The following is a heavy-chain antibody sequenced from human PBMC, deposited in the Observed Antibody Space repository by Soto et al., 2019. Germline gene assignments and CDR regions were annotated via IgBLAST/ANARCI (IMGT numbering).Heavy chain of an antibody. CDR1: GGSISSGGYY. CDR3: AREYYDVLTGYSRFDY. J-gene: IGHJ4*02. D-gene: IGHD3-9*01. CDR2: IFYSGTT. Sequence: SETLSLTCTVSGGSISSGGYYWSWIRQHPGKGLEWIGYIFYSGTTNYDPSLKSRVTISVDTSKNQFSLKLNSATAADTAVYYCAREYYDVLTGYSRFDYWGPGTLVTGLL. V-gene: IGHV4-31*03.